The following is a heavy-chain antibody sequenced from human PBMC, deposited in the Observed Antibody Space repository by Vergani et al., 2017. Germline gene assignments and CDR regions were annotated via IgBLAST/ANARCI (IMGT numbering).Heavy chain of an antibody. V-gene: IGHV4-38-2*01. CDR1: GFTFSSYA. CDR2: IYYSGST. D-gene: IGHD4-23*01. J-gene: IGHJ4*02. CDR3: ARVGTDYGGNSS. Sequence: VQLLESGGGLVQPGGSLRLSCAASGFTFSSYAMSWVRQAPGKGLEWIGSIYYSGSTYYNPSLKSRVTISVDTSKNQFSLKLSSVTAADTAVYYCARVGTDYGGNSSWGQGTLVTVSS.